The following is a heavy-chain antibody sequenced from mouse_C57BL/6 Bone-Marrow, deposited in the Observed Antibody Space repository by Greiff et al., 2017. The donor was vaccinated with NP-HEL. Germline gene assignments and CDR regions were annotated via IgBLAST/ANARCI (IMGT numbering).Heavy chain of an antibody. V-gene: IGHV3-6*01. CDR2: ISYDGSN. J-gene: IGHJ4*01. CDR1: GYSITSGYY. D-gene: IGHD2-5*01. CDR3: ARTRVTTYYAMDY. Sequence: EVKLMESGPGLVKPSQSLSLTCSVTGYSITSGYYWNWIRQFPGNKLEWMGYISYDGSNNYNPSLKNRISITRDTSKNQFFLKLNSVTTEDTATYYCARTRVTTYYAMDYWGQGTSVTVSS.